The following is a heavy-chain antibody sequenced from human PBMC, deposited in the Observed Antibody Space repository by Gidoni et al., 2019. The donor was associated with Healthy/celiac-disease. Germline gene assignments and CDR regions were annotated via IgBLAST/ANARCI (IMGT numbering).Heavy chain of an antibody. CDR2: ISWNSGSI. J-gene: IGHJ4*02. CDR3: AKDNLGGIAVAGTFVY. CDR1: GFTSDDYA. V-gene: IGHV3-9*02. Sequence: EVQLVESGGGLVQPGRSLRLSCAASGFTSDDYAMHWVRQAPGKGLEWVSGISWNSGSIGYADSVKGRFTISRDNAKNSLYLQMNSLRAEDTALYYCAKDNLGGIAVAGTFVYWGQGTLVTVSS. D-gene: IGHD6-19*01.